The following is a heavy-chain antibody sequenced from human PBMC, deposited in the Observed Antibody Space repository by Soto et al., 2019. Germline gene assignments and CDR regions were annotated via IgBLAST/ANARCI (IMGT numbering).Heavy chain of an antibody. Sequence: SETLALTCPVSGYSISSASYWAWIRQPPGKGPEWIASIYHGGTTFYNPSLKSRITISVDTSNNQFSLKLTSVTAADTAVYYCARVHVMVVAGSTFDYWGHGTLVTGSS. CDR3: ARVHVMVVAGSTFDY. CDR2: IYHGGTT. V-gene: IGHV4-38-2*01. D-gene: IGHD6-19*01. CDR1: GYSISSASY. J-gene: IGHJ4*01.